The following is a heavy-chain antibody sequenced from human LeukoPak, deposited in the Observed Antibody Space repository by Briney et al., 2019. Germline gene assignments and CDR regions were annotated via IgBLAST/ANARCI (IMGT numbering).Heavy chain of an antibody. CDR1: GYTFTSYD. Sequence: SVKVSCKASGYTFTSYDINWVRQAPGQGLEWMGGIIPIFGTANYAQKFQGRVTMTEDTSTDTAYMELSSLRSEDTAVYYCATQITPYSSSWYLDYWGQGTLVTVSS. J-gene: IGHJ4*02. CDR3: ATQITPYSSSWYLDY. CDR2: IIPIFGTA. V-gene: IGHV1-69*06. D-gene: IGHD6-13*01.